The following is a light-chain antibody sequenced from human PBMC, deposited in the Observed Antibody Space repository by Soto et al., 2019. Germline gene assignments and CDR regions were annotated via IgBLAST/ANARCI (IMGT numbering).Light chain of an antibody. CDR1: QSLTSDY. CDR2: GAS. V-gene: IGKV3-20*01. CDR3: QQYGKSAMFT. Sequence: EIVLTQSPGTLSLSPGERATLSCRASQSLTSDYLAWYQQKPGQTPRLLIHGASSRATGIPDRFSGSGSGTDFTLTISRLEPEDSAVYYCQQYGKSAMFTFGQGTKLEIK. J-gene: IGKJ2*01.